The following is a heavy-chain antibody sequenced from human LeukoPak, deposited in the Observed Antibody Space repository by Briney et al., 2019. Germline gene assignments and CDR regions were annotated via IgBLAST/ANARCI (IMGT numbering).Heavy chain of an antibody. CDR2: IYYSGST. CDR1: GGSISSGGYY. D-gene: IGHD3-3*01. J-gene: IGHJ4*02. CDR3: ARASLRSSTIFGVVIMEQFDY. V-gene: IGHV4-31*03. Sequence: PSETLSLTCTVSGGSISSGGYYWSWIRQHPGTGLEWIGYIYYSGSTYYNPSLKSRVTISVDTSKNQFSLKLSSVTAADTAVYYCARASLRSSTIFGVVIMEQFDYWGQGTLVTVSS.